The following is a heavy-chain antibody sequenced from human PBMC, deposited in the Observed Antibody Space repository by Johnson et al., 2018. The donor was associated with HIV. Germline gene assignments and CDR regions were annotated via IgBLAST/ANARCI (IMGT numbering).Heavy chain of an antibody. CDR2: ISGSGGST. V-gene: IGHV3-23*04. D-gene: IGHD4-23*01. CDR1: GFTFSSYA. Sequence: MLLVESGGGVVQPGRSLRLSCAASGFTFSSYAMHWVRQAPGKGLEWVSAISGSGGSTYYADSVKGRFTISRDNSRNTLYLQMNSLRAEDTAVYYCAKDGGDYGGNRDAFDIWGQGTMVTVSS. CDR3: AKDGGDYGGNRDAFDI. J-gene: IGHJ3*02.